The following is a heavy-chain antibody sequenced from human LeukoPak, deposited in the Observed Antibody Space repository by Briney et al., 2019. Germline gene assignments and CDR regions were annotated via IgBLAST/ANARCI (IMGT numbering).Heavy chain of an antibody. CDR2: IYYSGST. J-gene: IGHJ3*02. CDR1: GGSISSSSYY. Sequence: PSETLSLTCTVSGGSISSSSYYWGWIRQPPGRGLEWIGSIYYSGSTYYNPSLKSRVTISVDTSKNQFSLKLSSVTAADTAVYYCARHDRITMIVVVTTPFDAFDIWGQETMVTVSS. D-gene: IGHD3-22*01. CDR3: ARHDRITMIVVVTTPFDAFDI. V-gene: IGHV4-39*01.